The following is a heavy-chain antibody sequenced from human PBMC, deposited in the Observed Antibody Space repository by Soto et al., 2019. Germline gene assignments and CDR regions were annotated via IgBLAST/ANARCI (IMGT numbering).Heavy chain of an antibody. CDR1: GGSFSGYY. J-gene: IGHJ5*02. CDR3: ARCSEYNWFDP. D-gene: IGHD3-10*02. V-gene: IGHV4-34*01. CDR2: INHSGST. Sequence: SETLSLTCAVYGGSFSGYYWSWIRQPPGKGLEWIGEINHSGSTNYNPSLKSRVTISVDTSKNQFSLKLGSVTAADTAVYYCARCSEYNWFDPWGQGTLVTVSS.